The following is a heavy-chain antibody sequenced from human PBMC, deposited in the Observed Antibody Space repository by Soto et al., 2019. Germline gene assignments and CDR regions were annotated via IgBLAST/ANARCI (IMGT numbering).Heavy chain of an antibody. CDR2: IYYSGST. CDR3: ERSRGTGTYPPDFRS. Sequence: SETLSLTCTASGGSIVSVGYYWSWMRQHPGKGLEWIGYIYYSGSTYYNPSLKSRVTRPVDPSNNQFSLQLSSVRAADTAVFYCERSRGTGTYPPDFRSWVQGTLVPVSP. D-gene: IGHD1-26*01. CDR1: GGSIVSVGYY. V-gene: IGHV4-31*03. J-gene: IGHJ1*01.